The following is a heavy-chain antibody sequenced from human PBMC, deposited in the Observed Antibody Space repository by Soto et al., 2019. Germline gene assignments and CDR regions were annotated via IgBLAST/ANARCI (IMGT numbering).Heavy chain of an antibody. CDR1: GGSISSYY. J-gene: IGHJ5*02. CDR2: VYSSGGT. CDR3: ARGQRFSDWFDP. V-gene: IGHV4-4*07. D-gene: IGHD3-3*01. Sequence: SETLYLTCAVSGGSISSYYWIGIRQPAGKGLEWIGRVYSSGGTHYNPSLKSRVTISLDTSKNQFSLRLLSVTDADTAVYYCARGQRFSDWFDPWGQGTLVTVSS.